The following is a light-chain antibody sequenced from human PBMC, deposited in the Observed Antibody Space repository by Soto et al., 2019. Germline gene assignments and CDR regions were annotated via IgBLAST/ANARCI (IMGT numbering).Light chain of an antibody. CDR2: STN. Sequence: QTVVTQEPSFSVSPGGTVTLTCGLSSGSVSTSYYPSWYQQTPGQAPRTLIYSTNTRSSGVPARFSGSILGNKAALTITGAQADDESDYYCVLYMGSGSVVFGGGTQLTVL. CDR1: SGSVSTSYY. J-gene: IGLJ2*01. CDR3: VLYMGSGSVV. V-gene: IGLV8-61*01.